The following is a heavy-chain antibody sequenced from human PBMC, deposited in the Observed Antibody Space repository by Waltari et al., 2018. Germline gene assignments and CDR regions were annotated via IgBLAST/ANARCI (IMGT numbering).Heavy chain of an antibody. V-gene: IGHV4-59*01. CDR3: ARMYSDDAFDI. J-gene: IGHJ3*02. CDR2: IYYGGST. CDR1: GGSISSYY. Sequence: QVQLQESGPGLVKPSETLSLTCTVSGGSISSYYWSWIRQPPGKGLEWIGYIYYGGSTNYNPSLKSHVTISVDTSKNQFSLKLSSVTAADTAVYYCARMYSDDAFDIWGQGTMVIVSS. D-gene: IGHD2-15*01.